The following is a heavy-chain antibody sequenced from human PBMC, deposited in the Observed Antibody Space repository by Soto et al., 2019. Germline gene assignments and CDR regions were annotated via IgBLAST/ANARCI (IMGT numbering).Heavy chain of an antibody. V-gene: IGHV4-31*03. Sequence: QVQLKESGPGLVKPSQTLSLTCTVSGVSISSCGQYWSWIRQHPGNGLEWIGYIYDSGSTYYNPDPMRRVTISVDTSKKQFSMKLRSVTAADTAVSYCARDAAEYYFDYWGQGTLVTVSS. CDR1: GVSISSCGQY. J-gene: IGHJ4*02. D-gene: IGHD6-25*01. CDR2: IYDSGST. CDR3: ARDAAEYYFDY.